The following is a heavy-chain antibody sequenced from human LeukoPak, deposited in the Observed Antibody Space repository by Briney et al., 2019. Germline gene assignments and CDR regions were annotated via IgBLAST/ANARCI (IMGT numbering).Heavy chain of an antibody. Sequence: SETLSLTCTVSGGSISSSSYYWGWIRQPPGKGLEWIGSIYYSGSTYYNPSLKSRVTISVDTSKNQFSLELSSVTAADTAVYYCARPRITIFGVSPWFDPWGQGTLVTVSS. CDR2: IYYSGST. J-gene: IGHJ5*02. CDR1: GGSISSSSYY. CDR3: ARPRITIFGVSPWFDP. V-gene: IGHV4-39*01. D-gene: IGHD3-3*01.